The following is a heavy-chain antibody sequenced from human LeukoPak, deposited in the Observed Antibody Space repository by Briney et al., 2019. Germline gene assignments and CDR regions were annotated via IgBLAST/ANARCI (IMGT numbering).Heavy chain of an antibody. CDR2: IRYDGSNK. Sequence: PGGSLRLSCAASGFTFSSYGMHWVRQAPGKGLEWVAFIRYDGSNKYYADSVKGRFTISRDNSKNTLYLQMNSLRAEDTAVYYCAKDSRRRVTASAFDIWGQGTMVTVSS. CDR3: AKDSRRRVTASAFDI. D-gene: IGHD2-21*02. J-gene: IGHJ3*02. V-gene: IGHV3-30*02. CDR1: GFTFSSYG.